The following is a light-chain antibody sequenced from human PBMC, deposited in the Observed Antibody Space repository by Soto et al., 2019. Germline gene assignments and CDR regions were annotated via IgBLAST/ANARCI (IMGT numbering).Light chain of an antibody. V-gene: IGLV2-8*01. CDR3: SSYAGRYTFYV. CDR2: EVS. CDR1: ISDVGGHNF. Sequence: QAVLTQPPSSSGSPGQSVTISCTGTISDVGGHNFVSWYQHHPGKAPKLMIYEVSKRPSGVPDRFSASKSGNTASLTVSGLQAEDEADYYCSSYAGRYTFYVFGTGTKV. J-gene: IGLJ1*01.